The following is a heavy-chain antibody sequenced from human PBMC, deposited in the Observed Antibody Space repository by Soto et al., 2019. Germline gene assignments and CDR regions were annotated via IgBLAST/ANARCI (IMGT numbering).Heavy chain of an antibody. J-gene: IGHJ4*02. CDR3: AAVPVLRFLKWLPAYFDY. D-gene: IGHD3-3*01. Sequence: PSQTLSLTCAISGDSVSSNSAAWNWIRQSPSRGLEWLGRTYYRSKWSNDYAVSVKSRITINPDTSKNQFSLQLNSVTPEDTAVYYCAAVPVLRFLKWLPAYFDYWGQGTLVTVSS. V-gene: IGHV6-1*01. CDR1: GDSVSSNSAA. CDR2: TYYRSKWSN.